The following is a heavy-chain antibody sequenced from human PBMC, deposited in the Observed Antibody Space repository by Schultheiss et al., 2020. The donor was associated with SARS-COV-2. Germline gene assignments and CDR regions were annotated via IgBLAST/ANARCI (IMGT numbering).Heavy chain of an antibody. CDR3: AREDYGDAFDI. CDR1: GGSISSYY. Sequence: SETLSLTCTVSGGSISSYYWSWIRQPPGKGLEWIGYIYYSGSTNYNPSFKSRVTISVDTSKNQFSLKLSSVTAADTAVYYCAREDYGDAFDIWGQGTMVTVSS. D-gene: IGHD4-17*01. CDR2: IYYSGST. V-gene: IGHV4-59*01. J-gene: IGHJ3*02.